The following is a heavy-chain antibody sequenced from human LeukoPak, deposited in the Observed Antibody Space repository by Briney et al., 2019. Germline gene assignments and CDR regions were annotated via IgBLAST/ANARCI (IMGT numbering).Heavy chain of an antibody. CDR2: ISGSGGST. CDR3: AKGLGFKRGLVPATAIYFDY. Sequence: GGSLRLSCAASGFTFSSYAMSWVRQAPGKGLEWVSAISGSGGSTYYADSVKGRFTISRDNSKNTLYLQMNSLRAEETAVYYCAKGLGFKRGLVPATAIYFDYWGQGTLVTVSS. J-gene: IGHJ4*02. D-gene: IGHD2-2*01. CDR1: GFTFSSYA. V-gene: IGHV3-23*01.